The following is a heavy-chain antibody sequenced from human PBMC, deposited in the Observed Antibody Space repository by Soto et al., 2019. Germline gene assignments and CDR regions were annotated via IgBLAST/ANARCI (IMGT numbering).Heavy chain of an antibody. CDR3: ARGRKNDP. D-gene: IGHD3-10*01. CDR1: GYTFTNYY. J-gene: IGHJ5*02. CDR2: INPNSGGT. Sequence: QVQLVQSGAEVKKPGASVKVSCKASGYTFTNYYIHWVRQAPGQGLEWMGWINPNSGGTSYAQKFQGRVALTRDTSISTAYMELNSLRSDDTAMYYCARGRKNDPWGQGTLVTVSS. V-gene: IGHV1-2*02.